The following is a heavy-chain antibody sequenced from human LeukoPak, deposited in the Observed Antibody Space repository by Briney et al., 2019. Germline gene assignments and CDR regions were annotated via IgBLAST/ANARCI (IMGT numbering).Heavy chain of an antibody. CDR2: MSPNSGNT. Sequence: ASVKVSCKASGYTFTSYDINWVRQATGQGLEWMGWMSPNSGNTGYAQKFQGRVTITRNTSISTAYMELSSLRSEDTALYYCARGHRILRYCSSTSCQSYYFDYWGQGTLVTVSS. J-gene: IGHJ4*02. CDR3: ARGHRILRYCSSTSCQSYYFDY. V-gene: IGHV1-8*03. D-gene: IGHD2-2*01. CDR1: GYTFTSYD.